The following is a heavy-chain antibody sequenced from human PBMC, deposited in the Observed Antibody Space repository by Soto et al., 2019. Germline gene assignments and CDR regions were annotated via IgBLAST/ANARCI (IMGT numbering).Heavy chain of an antibody. CDR3: ARERFDSSGYYVYYGMDV. D-gene: IGHD3-22*01. V-gene: IGHV4-30-4*01. CDR1: GGSISSGDYY. J-gene: IGHJ6*02. Sequence: SETLSLTCTVSGGSISSGDYYWSWIRQPPGKGLEWIGYIYYSGSTYYNPSLKSRVTISVDTSKSQFSLKLSSVTAADTAVYYCARERFDSSGYYVYYGMDVWGQGATVTVSS. CDR2: IYYSGST.